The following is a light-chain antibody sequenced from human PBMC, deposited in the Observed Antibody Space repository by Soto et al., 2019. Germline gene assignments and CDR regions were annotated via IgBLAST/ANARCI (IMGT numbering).Light chain of an antibody. Sequence: DIQMTQSASILSASVGDRVTISCRASQTISNWLAWYQQKPGKVPKLLISTASTLETGVPSRFSGSGSGTEFTLTISSLQPDDFATYYCQHYSRYPLSFGGGTTVEIK. V-gene: IGKV1-5*03. CDR1: QTISNW. J-gene: IGKJ4*01. CDR2: TAS. CDR3: QHYSRYPLS.